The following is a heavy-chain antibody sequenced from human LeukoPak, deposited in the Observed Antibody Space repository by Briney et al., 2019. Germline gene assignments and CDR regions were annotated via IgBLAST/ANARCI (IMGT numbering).Heavy chain of an antibody. CDR3: ARWPLWYSSSSGNWFDP. J-gene: IGHJ5*02. CDR1: GGSISSSSYY. Sequence: SETLSLTCTVSGGSISSSSYYWSWIRQPPGKGLEWIGEINHSGSTNYNPSLKSRVTISVDTSKNQFSLKLSSVTAADTAVYYCARWPLWYSSSSGNWFDPWGQGTLVTVSS. D-gene: IGHD6-13*01. V-gene: IGHV4-39*07. CDR2: INHSGST.